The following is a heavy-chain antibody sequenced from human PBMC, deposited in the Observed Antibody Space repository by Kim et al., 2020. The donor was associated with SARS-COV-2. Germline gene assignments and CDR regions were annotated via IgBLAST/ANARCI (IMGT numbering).Heavy chain of an antibody. CDR1: GFILSDSF. CDR3: SSTTEAPASNVY. Sequence: GGSLRLSCAASGFILSDSFLHWVRQASGKGPEWVGRIRGRANSDATVYAAAVEGRFIISRDDSRNTDDMQMNSLETEDTAVYYCSSTTEAPASNVYWGQGTLVTVSS. CDR2: IRGRANSDAT. D-gene: IGHD4-4*01. V-gene: IGHV3-73*01. J-gene: IGHJ4*02.